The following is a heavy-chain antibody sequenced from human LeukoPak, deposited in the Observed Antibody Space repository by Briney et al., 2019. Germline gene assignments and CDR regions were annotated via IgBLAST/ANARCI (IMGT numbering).Heavy chain of an antibody. J-gene: IGHJ3*02. CDR1: GFTFSSHS. Sequence: GGSLRLSCAASGFTFSSHSMNWVRQAPGKGLEWVSYISSTSAMFYADSVEGRFTISRDNAKNSLYLQMNSLRDEDTAVYYCATKQLTTLAFDIWGQGTMVAVSS. CDR2: ISSTSAM. CDR3: ATKQLTTLAFDI. D-gene: IGHD4-17*01. V-gene: IGHV3-48*02.